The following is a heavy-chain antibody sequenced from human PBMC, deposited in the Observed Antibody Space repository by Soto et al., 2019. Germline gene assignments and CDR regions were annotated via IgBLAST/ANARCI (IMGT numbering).Heavy chain of an antibody. J-gene: IGHJ4*02. CDR2: ISFEGSND. CDR3: ARDQARESDILTH. V-gene: IGHV3-33*01. D-gene: IGHD3-9*01. Sequence: LRLSCAASGFTFSNFGMHWVRQAPGTGLEWVAVISFEGSNDRYAESVRGRFTVSRDNSKNTLYLQMSSLRPEDTAVYYCARDQARESDILTHWGQGALVTVSS. CDR1: GFTFSNFG.